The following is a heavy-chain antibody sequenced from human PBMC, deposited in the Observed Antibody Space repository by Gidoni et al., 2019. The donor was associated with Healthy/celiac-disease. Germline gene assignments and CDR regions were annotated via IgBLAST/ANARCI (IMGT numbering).Heavy chain of an antibody. CDR1: GFTFDDYA. D-gene: IGHD2-21*02. CDR2: ISWNSGSI. V-gene: IGHV3-9*01. Sequence: GFTFDDYAMHWVRQAPGKGLEWVSGISWNSGSIGYADSVKGRFTISRDNAKNSLYLQMNSLRAEDTALYYCAKDKWGGNSGLDYWGQGTLVTVSS. CDR3: AKDKWGGNSGLDY. J-gene: IGHJ4*02.